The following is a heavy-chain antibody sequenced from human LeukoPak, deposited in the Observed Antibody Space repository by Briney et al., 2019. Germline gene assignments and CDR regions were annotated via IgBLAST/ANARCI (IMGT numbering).Heavy chain of an antibody. V-gene: IGHV4-61*01. CDR3: ARDSLCSGGSCYPHAAFDI. CDR1: GGSVSSGSYY. D-gene: IGHD2-15*01. Sequence: SETLSLTCTVSGGSVSSGSYYWSWIRQPPGKGLEWIGYIYYSGSTNYNPSLKSRVTISVDTSKNQFSLKLSSVTAADTAVYYCARDSLCSGGSCYPHAAFDIWGQGTMVTVSS. J-gene: IGHJ3*02. CDR2: IYYSGST.